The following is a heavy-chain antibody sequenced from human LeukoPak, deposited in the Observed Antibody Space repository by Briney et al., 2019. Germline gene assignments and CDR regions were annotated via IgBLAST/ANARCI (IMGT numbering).Heavy chain of an antibody. Sequence: GASVKVSCKASGGTFSSYAISWVRQAPGQGLEWMGWISAYNGNTNYAQKFQGRVTMTTDTSTSTAYMELRSLRSDDTAVYFCARDAGVVVVPAAPILWGQGTLVTVSS. V-gene: IGHV1-18*01. CDR3: ARDAGVVVVPAAPIL. D-gene: IGHD2-2*01. CDR1: GGTFSSYA. CDR2: ISAYNGNT. J-gene: IGHJ4*02.